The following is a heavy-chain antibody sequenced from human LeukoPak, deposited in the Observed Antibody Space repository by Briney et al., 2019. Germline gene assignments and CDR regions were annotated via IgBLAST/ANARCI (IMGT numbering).Heavy chain of an antibody. J-gene: IGHJ4*02. CDR2: ISYDGSNK. D-gene: IGHD1-26*01. CDR3: AKISSFRTGASGSYHY. V-gene: IGHV3-30*18. CDR1: GFTFSSYG. Sequence: GGSLRLSCAASGFTFSSYGMHWVRQAPGKGLEWVAVISYDGSNKYYADSVKGRFTISRDNSKNTLYLQMNSLRAEDTAVYYSAKISSFRTGASGSYHYWGQGTLVTVSS.